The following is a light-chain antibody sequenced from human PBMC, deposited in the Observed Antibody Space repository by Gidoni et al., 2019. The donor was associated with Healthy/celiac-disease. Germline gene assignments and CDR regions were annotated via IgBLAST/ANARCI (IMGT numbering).Light chain of an antibody. J-gene: IGKJ3*01. V-gene: IGKV1-9*01. CDR3: QQLNSYPQYT. CDR2: AAS. CDR1: QGISSY. Sequence: IQLTQSPSSLSASVGDRVTITCRASQGISSYLAWYQQKPGKAPKLLLYAASTLQSGVPSRFSGSGSGTDFTLTISSLQHEDFATYYCQQLNSYPQYTFGPGTKVEIK.